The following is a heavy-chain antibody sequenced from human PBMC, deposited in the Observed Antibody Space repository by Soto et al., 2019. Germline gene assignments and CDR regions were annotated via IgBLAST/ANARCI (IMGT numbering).Heavy chain of an antibody. Sequence: GGSMRLSCAASGLTFSTYGMHWVRQAPGKGLEWVAVIWYDGSNKYYADSVKGRFTISRDNSKNTLYLQMNSLRAEDTAVYYCARFDGSSLFDYWGQGTLVTVSS. CDR1: GLTFSTYG. CDR2: IWYDGSNK. J-gene: IGHJ4*02. V-gene: IGHV3-33*01. D-gene: IGHD6-6*01. CDR3: ARFDGSSLFDY.